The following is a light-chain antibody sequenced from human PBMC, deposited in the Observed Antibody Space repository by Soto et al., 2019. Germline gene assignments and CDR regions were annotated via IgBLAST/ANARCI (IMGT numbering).Light chain of an antibody. V-gene: IGKV3-20*01. CDR1: QSVTSSY. CDR2: GAS. J-gene: IGKJ4*01. Sequence: EIVLTQSPGTLSLSPGERATLSCRASQSVTSSYLAWYQQNPGQAPRLLIYGASSRATGIPDRFSGSGSGPDFTLTISRLEPEDFAVYYCQEYGSSPLTFGGGTKVEIK. CDR3: QEYGSSPLT.